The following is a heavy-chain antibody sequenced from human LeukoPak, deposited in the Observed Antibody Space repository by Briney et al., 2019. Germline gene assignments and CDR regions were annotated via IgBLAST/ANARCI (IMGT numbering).Heavy chain of an antibody. Sequence: GGSLRLSCAASGFTFSSYAMSWVRQAPGKGLEWVSAISGSGGTTYYADSVKGRFTISRDSSKNTLYLQMNSLRAEDTAVYYCAKDGYDYYYYYMDVWGRGTAVTVSS. V-gene: IGHV3-23*01. D-gene: IGHD1-1*01. CDR1: GFTFSSYA. CDR2: ISGSGGTT. J-gene: IGHJ6*03. CDR3: AKDGYDYYYYYMDV.